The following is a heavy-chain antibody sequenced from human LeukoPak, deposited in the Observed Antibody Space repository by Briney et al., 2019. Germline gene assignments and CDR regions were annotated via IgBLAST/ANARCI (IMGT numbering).Heavy chain of an antibody. J-gene: IGHJ2*01. CDR1: GFTFSSYS. Sequence: GSLRLSCAASGFTFSSYSMNWVRQAPGKGLEWASSISSSSSCIYYADSVKGRFTISRDDAKNSLYLQMNSLRAEDTAVYYCARGGDGYNFWYFDLWGRGTLVTVSS. CDR2: ISSSSSCI. V-gene: IGHV3-21*01. D-gene: IGHD5-24*01. CDR3: ARGGDGYNFWYFDL.